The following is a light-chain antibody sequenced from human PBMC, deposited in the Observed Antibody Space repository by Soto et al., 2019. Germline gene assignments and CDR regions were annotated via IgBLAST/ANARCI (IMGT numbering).Light chain of an antibody. CDR1: SSDVGGLNF. Sequence: QSALTQPASVSGSPGQSITISCTGTSSDVGGLNFVSWYQQHPGKAPKLMIYDVGNRPSGVSNRFSGSKSGNTASLTISGLQDKDEADDYCSSDTSSSTLVVFGGGTKLTVL. CDR3: SSDTSSSTLVV. V-gene: IGLV2-14*01. CDR2: DVG. J-gene: IGLJ2*01.